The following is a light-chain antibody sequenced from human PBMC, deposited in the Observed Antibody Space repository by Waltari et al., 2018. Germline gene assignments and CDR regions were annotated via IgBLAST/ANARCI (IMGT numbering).Light chain of an antibody. CDR3: SSYTTSSAPGV. Sequence: QSALTQPASVSGSPGQSITLSSPGTNSDVGAYDFVSWYQQHPGKAPHLIIYEVSNRPAGISNRFSASKSGNTASLTISGLQAEDEADYYCSSYTTSSAPGVFGTGTRVTVL. J-gene: IGLJ1*01. CDR1: NSDVGAYDF. V-gene: IGLV2-14*01. CDR2: EVS.